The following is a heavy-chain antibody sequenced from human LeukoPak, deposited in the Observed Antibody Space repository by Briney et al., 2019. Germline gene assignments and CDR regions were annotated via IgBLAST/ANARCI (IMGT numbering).Heavy chain of an antibody. J-gene: IGHJ4*02. Sequence: SQTFSLTCAISGGSVSSNIAAWNWIRQSPSRGLEWLGRTYYRSKWYNDYAVSVRSRITIDPDTSKNQFSLQLNSVTPEDTAVYYCAKDCGTGPFACSHWGQGTLVTVSS. V-gene: IGHV6-1*01. CDR2: TYYRSKWYN. CDR1: GGSVSSNIAA. CDR3: AKDCGTGPFACSH. D-gene: IGHD2-15*01.